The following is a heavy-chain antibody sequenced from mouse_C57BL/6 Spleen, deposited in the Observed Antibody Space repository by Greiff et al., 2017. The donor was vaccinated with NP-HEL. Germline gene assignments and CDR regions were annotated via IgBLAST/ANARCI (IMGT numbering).Heavy chain of an antibody. Sequence: EVQVVESGGGLVKPGGSLKLSCAASGFTFSDYGMHWVRQAPEKGLEWVAYISSGSSTIYYADTVKGRFTISRDNAKNTLFLQRTSLRSEDTAMYYCARPPYGSSYDWYFDVWGTGTTVTVSS. J-gene: IGHJ1*03. CDR2: ISSGSSTI. V-gene: IGHV5-17*01. CDR3: ARPPYGSSYDWYFDV. D-gene: IGHD1-1*01. CDR1: GFTFSDYG.